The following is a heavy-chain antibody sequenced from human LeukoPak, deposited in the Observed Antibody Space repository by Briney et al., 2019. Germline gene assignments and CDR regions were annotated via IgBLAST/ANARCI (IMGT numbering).Heavy chain of an antibody. CDR1: GGSISSYY. J-gene: IGHJ3*02. Sequence: SETLSLTCTVSGGSISSYYWSWIRQPPGKGLEWIGYIYYSGSTNYNPSLKSRVTISVDTSRNQFSLKLSSVTAADTAVYYCARTEGLIHDAFDIWGQGTMVTVSS. V-gene: IGHV4-59*01. CDR2: IYYSGST. D-gene: IGHD5-18*01. CDR3: ARTEGLIHDAFDI.